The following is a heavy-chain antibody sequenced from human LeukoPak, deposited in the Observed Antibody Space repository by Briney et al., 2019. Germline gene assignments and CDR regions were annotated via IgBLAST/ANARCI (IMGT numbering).Heavy chain of an antibody. CDR2: ISYDGVNK. D-gene: IGHD1-1*01. J-gene: IGHJ6*02. V-gene: IGHV3-30*18. CDR3: AKLRELVTYYYYYGLDV. CDR1: GFTFSNYG. Sequence: GGSLRLSCAASGFTFSNYGMHWVRQAPGKGLEWVALISYDGVNKYYADSVKGRFTISRDNSKNTLYLRMNSLRVEDTALYYCAKLRELVTYYYYYGLDVWGQGTTVTVSS.